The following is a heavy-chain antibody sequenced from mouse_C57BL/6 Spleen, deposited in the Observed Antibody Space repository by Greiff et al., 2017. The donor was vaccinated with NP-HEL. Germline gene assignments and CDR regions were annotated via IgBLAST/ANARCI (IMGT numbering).Heavy chain of an antibody. V-gene: IGHV5-4*03. Sequence: EVKLVESGGGLVKPGGSLKLSCAASGFTFSSYAMSWVRQTPEKRLEWVATISDGGSYTYYPDNVKGRFTISRDNAKNNLYLQMSHLKSEDTAMYYCARGRGYFDDWGQGTTLTVAS. CDR2: ISDGGSYT. CDR3: ARGRGYFDD. CDR1: GFTFSSYA. J-gene: IGHJ2*01.